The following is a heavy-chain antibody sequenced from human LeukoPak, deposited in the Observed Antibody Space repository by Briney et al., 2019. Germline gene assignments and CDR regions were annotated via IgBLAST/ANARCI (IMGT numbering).Heavy chain of an antibody. J-gene: IGHJ1*01. D-gene: IGHD3-22*01. V-gene: IGHV1-24*01. CDR3: ATLSYYYDSSGYYLEYFQH. CDR2: FDPEDGET. Sequence: ASVKVSCKVSGYTLTGLSMHWVRQAPGKGLEWMGGFDPEDGETIYAQKFQGRVTMTEDTSTDTAYMELSSLRSEDTAVYYCATLSYYYDSSGYYLEYFQHWGQGTLVTVSS. CDR1: GYTLTGLS.